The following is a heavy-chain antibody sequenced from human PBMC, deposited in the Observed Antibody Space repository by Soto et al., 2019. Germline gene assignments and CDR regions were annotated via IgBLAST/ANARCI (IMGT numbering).Heavy chain of an antibody. CDR1: GYTFTSYA. D-gene: IGHD2-2*01. CDR3: ATRYCSSTSCRRNFDY. CDR2: INAGNGNT. J-gene: IGHJ4*02. Sequence: ASVKVSCKASGYTFTSYAMHWVRQAPGQRLEWMGWINAGNGNTKYAQKFQGRVTITKDTSTSTAYMELSSLRSEDTAVYYCATRYCSSTSCRRNFDYWGQGTLVTVSS. V-gene: IGHV1-3*01.